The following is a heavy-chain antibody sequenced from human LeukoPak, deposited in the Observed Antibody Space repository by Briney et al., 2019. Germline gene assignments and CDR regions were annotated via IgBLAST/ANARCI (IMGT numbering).Heavy chain of an antibody. Sequence: SVKVSCKASGGTFSSYAISWVRQAPGQGLEWMGGTIPIFGTANYAQKFQGRVTITADESTSTAYMELSSLRSEDTAVYYCARGGEGVIAAAGTMADYWGQGTLVTVSS. CDR2: TIPIFGTA. J-gene: IGHJ4*02. CDR1: GGTFSSYA. D-gene: IGHD6-13*01. CDR3: ARGGEGVIAAAGTMADY. V-gene: IGHV1-69*01.